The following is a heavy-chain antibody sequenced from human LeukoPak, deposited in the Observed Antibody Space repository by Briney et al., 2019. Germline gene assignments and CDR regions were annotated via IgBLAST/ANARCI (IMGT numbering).Heavy chain of an antibody. CDR3: ASTSTSCYGSGSWVY. CDR2: IYHSGST. V-gene: IGHV4-30-2*01. CDR1: GGSISSGGYS. J-gene: IGHJ4*02. Sequence: SETLSPTCAASGGSISSGGYSWSWIRQPPGKGLEWIGYIYHSGSTYYNLSLKSRVTISVDRSKNQFSLKLSSVTAADTAVYYCASTSTSCYGSGSWVYWGQGTLVTVSS. D-gene: IGHD3-10*01.